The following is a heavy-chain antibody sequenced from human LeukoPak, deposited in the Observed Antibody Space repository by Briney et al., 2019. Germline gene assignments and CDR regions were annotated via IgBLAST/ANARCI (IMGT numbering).Heavy chain of an antibody. Sequence: PSETLSPTCAVSGGSISSSNWWSWVRQPPGKGLEWIGEIYHSGSTNYNPSLKSRVTISVGKSKNQFSLKLSSVTAADTAVYYCAAAGYSSGWYGDYYYGMDVWGQGTTVTVSS. J-gene: IGHJ6*02. D-gene: IGHD6-19*01. CDR2: IYHSGST. CDR3: AAAGYSSGWYGDYYYGMDV. V-gene: IGHV4-4*02. CDR1: GGSISSSNW.